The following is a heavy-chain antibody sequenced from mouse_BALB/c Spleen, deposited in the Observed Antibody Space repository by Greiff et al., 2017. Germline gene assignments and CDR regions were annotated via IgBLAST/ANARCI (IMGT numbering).Heavy chain of an antibody. CDR3: ARYRYGDYYAMDY. CDR1: GYTFSSYW. CDR2: ILPGSGST. Sequence: VQLQQSGAELMKPGASVKISCKATGYTFSSYWIEWVKQRPGHGLEWIGEILPGSGSTNYNEKFKGKATFTADTSSNTAYMQLSSLTSEDSAVYYCARYRYGDYYAMDYWGQGTSVTVSS. V-gene: IGHV1-9*01. D-gene: IGHD2-14*01. J-gene: IGHJ4*01.